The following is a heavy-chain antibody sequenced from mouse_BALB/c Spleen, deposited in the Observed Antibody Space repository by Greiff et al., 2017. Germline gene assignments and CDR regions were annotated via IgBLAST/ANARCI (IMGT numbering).Heavy chain of an antibody. J-gene: IGHJ4*01. CDR2: INPNNGGT. Sequence: DVQLQESGPELVKPGASVKIPCKASGYTFTDYNMDWVKQSHGKSLEWIGDINPNNGGTIYNQKFKGKATLTVDTSSSTAYMELRSLTSEDTAVYYCARGHYDYDDRSYAMDYWGQGTSVTVSA. V-gene: IGHV1-18*01. CDR1: GYTFTDYN. CDR3: ARGHYDYDDRSYAMDY. D-gene: IGHD2-4*01.